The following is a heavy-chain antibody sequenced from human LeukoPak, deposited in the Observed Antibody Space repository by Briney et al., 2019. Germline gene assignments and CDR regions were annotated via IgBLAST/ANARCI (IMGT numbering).Heavy chain of an antibody. J-gene: IGHJ6*04. Sequence: GGSLRLSCAASGFTFSSFRMNWVRQAPGKGLEWVSSISGSSSDIYYADSVKGRFTISRDNAKNSLYLQMNSLGAEDTAVYYCAELGITMIGGVWGKGTTVTISS. CDR2: ISGSSSDI. CDR1: GFTFSSFR. CDR3: AELGITMIGGV. D-gene: IGHD3-10*02. V-gene: IGHV3-21*01.